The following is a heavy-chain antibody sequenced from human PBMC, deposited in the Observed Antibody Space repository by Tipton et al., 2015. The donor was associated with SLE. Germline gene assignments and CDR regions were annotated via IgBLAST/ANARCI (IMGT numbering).Heavy chain of an antibody. D-gene: IGHD1-7*01. CDR1: GFAVSENY. J-gene: IGHJ3*02. CDR2: VFVGGST. V-gene: IGHV3-66*02. CDR3: TIERGYNWNFFAFDI. Sequence: SLRLSCAASGFAVSENYMSWVRQAPGKGLEWVSVVFVGGSTYYADSVKGRFTITRDSSKNALFLQMNSLRSEDTAVYYCTIERGYNWNFFAFDIWGQGTRVTVSS.